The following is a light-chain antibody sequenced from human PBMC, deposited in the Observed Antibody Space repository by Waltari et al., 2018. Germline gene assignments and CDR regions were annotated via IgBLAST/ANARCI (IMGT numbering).Light chain of an antibody. CDR2: DVT. CDR3: SSYTSTSSLVV. CDR1: SSDIGAYDF. V-gene: IGLV2-14*03. Sequence: QSALSQPASVSGTPGQSITISCTGASSDIGAYDFVSWYQQQPGKGPKLIIYDVTDRPSGFSNRFSGSKSGTTASLTISGLQSEDEASYYCSSYTSTSSLVVFGGGTKLTVL. J-gene: IGLJ2*01.